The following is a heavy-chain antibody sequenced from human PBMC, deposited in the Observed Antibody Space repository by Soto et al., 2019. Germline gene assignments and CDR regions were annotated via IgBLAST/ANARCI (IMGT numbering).Heavy chain of an antibody. CDR1: GYSISSGYY. J-gene: IGHJ6*02. Sequence: SSETLSLTCGVSGYSISSGYYWGWIRQLPGKGLEWIGNIYHSGSTYCNPSLKSRVTISVDTSKNQFSLKLTSVTAADTAVYQCARVKPSSYGMDVWGQGTTVTVSS. CDR2: IYHSGST. CDR3: ARVKPSSYGMDV. V-gene: IGHV4-38-2*01.